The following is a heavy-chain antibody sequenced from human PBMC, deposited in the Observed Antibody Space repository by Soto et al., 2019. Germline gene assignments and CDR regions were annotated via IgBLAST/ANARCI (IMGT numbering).Heavy chain of an antibody. CDR2: IVVGSGNT. CDR1: EFTFTSSA. Sequence: QMQLVQSGPEVKKPGTSVKVSCKASEFTFTSSAVQWVRQARGQRIEWIGWIVVGSGNTNYAQKFQERVTITRDMSTSTAYMELSSLRSEDTAVYYCAADCGGDCYDPQPCYYYGMDVWGQGTTVTVSS. J-gene: IGHJ6*02. V-gene: IGHV1-58*01. CDR3: AADCGGDCYDPQPCYYYGMDV. D-gene: IGHD2-21*02.